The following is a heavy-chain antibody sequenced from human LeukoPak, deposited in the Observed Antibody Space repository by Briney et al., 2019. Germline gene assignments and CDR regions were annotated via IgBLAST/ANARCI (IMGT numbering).Heavy chain of an antibody. D-gene: IGHD6-19*01. V-gene: IGHV3-23*01. CDR3: ARDDAVGGGYLDS. CDR2: IDGGDERT. Sequence: GGSLRLYCTASGFTFSNYAMSWVRQAPGKGLEWVSRIDGGDERTHYADSLKGRFTTSRDNSKNTLWLQMTSLSADDTAVYYCARDDAVGGGYLDSWGQGTLVTVSS. CDR1: GFTFSNYA. J-gene: IGHJ4*02.